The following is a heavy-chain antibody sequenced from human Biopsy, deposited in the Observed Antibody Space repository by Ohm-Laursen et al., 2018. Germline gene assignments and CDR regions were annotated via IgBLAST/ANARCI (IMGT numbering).Heavy chain of an antibody. CDR2: ITNTGRTV. CDR3: ARGLGNGMDV. J-gene: IGHJ6*02. Sequence: GSLRLSCAASGFTFSDYYMNWIRQAPGKGPEWVSFITNTGRTVYAGSVKGRFTISRDNADNSLHLQMKSLRAEDTAVYYCARGLGNGMDVWGQGTPVTVSS. D-gene: IGHD3-22*01. V-gene: IGHV3-11*01. CDR1: GFTFSDYY.